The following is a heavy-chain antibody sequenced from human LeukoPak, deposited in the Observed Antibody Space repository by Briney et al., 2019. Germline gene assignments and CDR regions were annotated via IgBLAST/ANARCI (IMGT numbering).Heavy chain of an antibody. J-gene: IGHJ3*02. CDR3: ARDLGDYGDYSYAFDI. CDR1: GYTFTSYY. CDR2: INPSGGST. Sequence: ASVKVSCKASGYTFTSYYMHWVRQAPGQGLEWMGIINPSGGSTSYAQKLQGRVTMTRDTSTSTVYMELSSLRSEDTAVYYCARDLGDYGDYSYAFDIWGQGTMVTVSS. D-gene: IGHD4-17*01. V-gene: IGHV1-46*01.